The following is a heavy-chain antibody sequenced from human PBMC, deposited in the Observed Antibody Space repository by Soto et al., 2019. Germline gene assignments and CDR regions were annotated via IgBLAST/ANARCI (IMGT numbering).Heavy chain of an antibody. V-gene: IGHV4-59*01. J-gene: IGHJ4*02. CDR3: AKGWGPGGIVVDY. D-gene: IGHD3-22*01. CDR1: GGSTTYYY. CDR2: IYYTGST. Sequence: QVQLQESGPGLVKPSETLSLTCTVSGGSTTYYYWSWFRQAPGKGLEWLGYIYYTGSTNYNPSLKTLLTMSVDSSKSPGAVNLTSVTAEDTAVYYCAKGWGPGGIVVDYWGQGALVIVSS.